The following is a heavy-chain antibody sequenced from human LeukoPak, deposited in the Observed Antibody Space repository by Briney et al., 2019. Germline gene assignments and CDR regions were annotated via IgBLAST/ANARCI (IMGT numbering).Heavy chain of an antibody. CDR3: TTDLTMVRGARGY. D-gene: IGHD3-10*01. V-gene: IGHV3-15*01. CDR2: IKSKTDGGTT. CDR1: GFTFSNAW. J-gene: IGHJ4*02. Sequence: GGSLRLSCAASGFTFSNAWMSWVRQAPGKGLEWGDRIKSKTDGGTTDYAAPVKGRFTISRDDSKNTLYLQMNSLKTEDTAVYYCTTDLTMVRGARGYWGQGTLVTVSS.